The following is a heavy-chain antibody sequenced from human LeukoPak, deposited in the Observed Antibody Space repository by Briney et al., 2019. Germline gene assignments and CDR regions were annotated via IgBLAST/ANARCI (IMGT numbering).Heavy chain of an antibody. Sequence: PGECLRLSCAASGFTFSSYWMSWVRQARGQGLEWVANVKQDGSEKYYVDSVKGRFTISSDNHNNSLYLQMNTLRAEVAAVYSCARDSRCSGGSCLPRVFWYFELWGRGTLVTVSS. CDR2: VKQDGSEK. J-gene: IGHJ2*01. CDR3: ARDSRCSGGSCLPRVFWYFEL. V-gene: IGHV3-7*01. CDR1: GFTFSSYW. D-gene: IGHD2-15*01.